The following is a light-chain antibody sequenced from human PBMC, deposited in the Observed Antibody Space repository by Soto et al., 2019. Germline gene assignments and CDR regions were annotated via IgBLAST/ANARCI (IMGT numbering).Light chain of an antibody. CDR1: SSDVGGHNS. CDR3: SSFTSSFTYV. CDR2: DVS. J-gene: IGLJ1*01. Sequence: QSALTQPASVSGSPGQSITISCTGTSSDVGGHNSVSWYRQDPGKAPKLMIYDVSNRPSGVSDRFSGSKSGNTASLTISGLQIEDEADYYCSSFTSSFTYVFGTGTKSPS. V-gene: IGLV2-14*01.